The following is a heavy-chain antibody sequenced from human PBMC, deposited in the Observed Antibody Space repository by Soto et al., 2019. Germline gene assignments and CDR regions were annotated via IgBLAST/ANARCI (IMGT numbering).Heavy chain of an antibody. CDR2: VYAAGNT. D-gene: IGHD3-3*01. CDR3: ARVYDYWSGFYVY. CDR1: ADSMTSHY. J-gene: IGHJ4*02. V-gene: IGHV4-4*07. Sequence: SETLSLTCHVSADSMTSHYWSWIRQPAGKGLEWIGRVYAAGNTNYNPSLTGRVTMSIDTAKEQFSLRLASVTAADTAVYFCARVYDYWSGFYVYWGQGILVT.